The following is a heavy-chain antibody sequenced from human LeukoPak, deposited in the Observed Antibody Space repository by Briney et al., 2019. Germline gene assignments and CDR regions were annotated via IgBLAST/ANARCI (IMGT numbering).Heavy chain of an antibody. CDR3: ARGSSGWYLGGAFDI. D-gene: IGHD6-19*01. V-gene: IGHV1-69*05. J-gene: IGHJ3*02. Sequence: GASVKVSCKASGGTFSSYAISWVRQAPGQGLEWMGGIIPIFGTANYAQKLQGRVTMTTDTSTSTAYMELRSLRSDDTAVYYCARGSSGWYLGGAFDIWGQGTMVTVSS. CDR2: IIPIFGTA. CDR1: GGTFSSYA.